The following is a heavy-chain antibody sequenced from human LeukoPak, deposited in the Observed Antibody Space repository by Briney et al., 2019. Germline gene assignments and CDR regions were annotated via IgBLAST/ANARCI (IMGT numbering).Heavy chain of an antibody. Sequence: GASVKVSCKASGYTFTGYYMHWVRQAPGQGLEWMGRINPNSGGTNYAQKLQGRVTMTTDTSTSTAYMELRSLRSDDTAVYYCARVTGPYSSSWYGRYFDYWGQGTLVTVSS. CDR2: INPNSGGT. D-gene: IGHD6-13*01. CDR3: ARVTGPYSSSWYGRYFDY. CDR1: GYTFTGYY. J-gene: IGHJ4*02. V-gene: IGHV1-2*06.